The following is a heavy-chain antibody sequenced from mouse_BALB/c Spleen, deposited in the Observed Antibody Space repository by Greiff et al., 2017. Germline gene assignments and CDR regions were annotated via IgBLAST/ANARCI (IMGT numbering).Heavy chain of an antibody. CDR3: AREGYYYGSSDGAWLAY. CDR1: GYTFTSYW. CDR2: IYPGDGDT. V-gene: IGHV1-87*01. J-gene: IGHJ3*01. Sequence: QVQLKESGAELARPGASVKLSCKASGYTFTSYWMQWVKQRPGQGLEWIGAIYPGDGDTRYTQKFKGKATLTADKSSSTAYMQLSSLASEDSAVYYCAREGYYYGSSDGAWLAYWGQGTLVTVSA. D-gene: IGHD1-1*01.